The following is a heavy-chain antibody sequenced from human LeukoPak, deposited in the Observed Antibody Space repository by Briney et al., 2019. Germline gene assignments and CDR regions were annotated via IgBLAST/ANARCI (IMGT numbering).Heavy chain of an antibody. CDR1: GFSLSEVS. J-gene: IGHJ6*03. CDR2: FDADDGET. D-gene: IGHD5-18*01. Sequence: GASVRVSCKVSGFSLSEVSIHWVRQAPGKGLEWMGNFDADDGETIYAKTYQGRVTLTGDTSTSTAYMELRSLRSDDTAVYYCARGVDTAMPRGYYYCMDVWGKGTTVTVSS. V-gene: IGHV1-24*01. CDR3: ARGVDTAMPRGYYYCMDV.